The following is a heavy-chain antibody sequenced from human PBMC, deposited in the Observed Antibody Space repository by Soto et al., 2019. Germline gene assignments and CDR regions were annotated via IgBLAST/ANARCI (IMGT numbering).Heavy chain of an antibody. Sequence: SETLSLICAVYGGSFSGYYWSWIRQPPGKGLEWIGEINHSVSTNYNPSLKSRVTISVDTSKNQFSLKLSSVTAADTAVYYCARGFVTIFGVGTSYYYGMEVWGNGKTVNDSP. D-gene: IGHD3-3*01. V-gene: IGHV4-34*01. J-gene: IGHJ6*04. CDR3: ARGFVTIFGVGTSYYYGMEV. CDR2: INHSVST. CDR1: GGSFSGYY.